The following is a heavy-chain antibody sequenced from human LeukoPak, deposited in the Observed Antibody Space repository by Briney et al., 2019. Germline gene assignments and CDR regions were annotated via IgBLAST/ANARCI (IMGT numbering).Heavy chain of an antibody. D-gene: IGHD6-13*01. CDR1: GFTFSSYW. CDR3: ARIAAADIGNFDY. Sequence: GGSLRPSCAASGFTFSSYWMSWVRQAPGKGLEWVANIKQDGNEKYYVDSVKGRFTISRDNGKNSLYLQMNSLRAEDTAVYYCARIAAADIGNFDYWGQGTLVTVSS. J-gene: IGHJ4*02. CDR2: IKQDGNEK. V-gene: IGHV3-7*01.